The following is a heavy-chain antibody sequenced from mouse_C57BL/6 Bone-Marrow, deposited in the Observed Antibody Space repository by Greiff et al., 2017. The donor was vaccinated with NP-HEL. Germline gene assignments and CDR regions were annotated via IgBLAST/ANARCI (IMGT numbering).Heavy chain of an antibody. CDR1: GYTFTSYW. CDR3: AIYYYGSSYGNYAMDY. V-gene: IGHV1-64*01. Sequence: VQLKQPGAELVKPGASVKLSCKASGYTFTSYWMHWVKQRPGQGLEWIGMIHPNSGSTNYNEKFKSKATLTVDKSSSTAYMQLSSLTSEDSAVYYCAIYYYGSSYGNYAMDYWGQGTSVTVSS. CDR2: IHPNSGST. D-gene: IGHD1-1*01. J-gene: IGHJ4*01.